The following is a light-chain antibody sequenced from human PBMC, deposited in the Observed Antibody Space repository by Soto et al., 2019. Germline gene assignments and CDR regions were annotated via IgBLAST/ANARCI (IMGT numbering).Light chain of an antibody. CDR3: SSYTSTSTVV. CDR2: EVT. J-gene: IGLJ1*01. Sequence: QSVLTQPASVSGSPGQSITISCRGTSRDVGSYNYVSWYQQHPGKAPKLMIYEVTNRPSGISNRFSGSKSGNTASLTISGLQAEDEADYYCSSYTSTSTVVFGTGTKV. CDR1: SRDVGSYNY. V-gene: IGLV2-14*01.